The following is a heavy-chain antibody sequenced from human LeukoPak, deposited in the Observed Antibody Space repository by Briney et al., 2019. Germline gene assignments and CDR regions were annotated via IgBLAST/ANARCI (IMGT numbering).Heavy chain of an antibody. J-gene: IGHJ4*02. Sequence: PGGSLRLSCAASGFTFSSYWMSWVRQAPGKGLEWVANIKQDGSEKYYVDTVKGRFTISSDNAKNSLYLQTHSLSAEDTAVYYCGRVRTRANDYWGQGTLVTVSS. CDR2: IKQDGSEK. V-gene: IGHV3-7*01. CDR1: GFTFSSYW. CDR3: GRVRTRANDY.